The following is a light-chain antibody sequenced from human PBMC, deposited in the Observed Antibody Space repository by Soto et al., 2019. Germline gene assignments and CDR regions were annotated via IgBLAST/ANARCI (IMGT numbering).Light chain of an antibody. J-gene: IGKJ1*01. V-gene: IGKV1-5*03. Sequence: DIQMTQSPSTLSASVGDRVTITCRASQSFNTWFAWYQQTTGKAPNLLIYKASSLASGVPSRFSGSGSGTDFPLTISRLAPEDFAVYYCQQYGSSATFGQGTKVHIK. CDR3: QQYGSSAT. CDR1: QSFNTW. CDR2: KAS.